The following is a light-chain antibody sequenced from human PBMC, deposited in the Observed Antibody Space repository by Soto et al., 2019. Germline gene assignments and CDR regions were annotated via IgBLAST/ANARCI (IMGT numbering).Light chain of an antibody. J-gene: IGKJ1*01. CDR2: TAS. V-gene: IGKV1-9*01. Sequence: DIQLTQSPSFLSASVGDRVTITCRASQGVSNYLAWYQQKPGKAPKLLIHTASTLQTGVPSRFSGSGSGTEFTLTISSLQPQDFATYYCQQIPTYPWTFGQGTKVEIK. CDR1: QGVSNY. CDR3: QQIPTYPWT.